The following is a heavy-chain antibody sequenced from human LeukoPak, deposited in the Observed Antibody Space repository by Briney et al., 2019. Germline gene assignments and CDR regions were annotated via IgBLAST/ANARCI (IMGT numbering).Heavy chain of an antibody. D-gene: IGHD3-9*01. Sequence: ASVKVSCKASGYTFTSYYMHWVRQAPGQGLEWMGIINPSGGSTSYAQKFQGRVTMTRDTSTSTVYMELSSLRSEDTAVYYCARDGVYYDILTGSPSLYFDYWGQGTLVTVSS. CDR3: ARDGVYYDILTGSPSLYFDY. V-gene: IGHV1-46*01. CDR1: GYTFTSYY. J-gene: IGHJ4*02. CDR2: INPSGGST.